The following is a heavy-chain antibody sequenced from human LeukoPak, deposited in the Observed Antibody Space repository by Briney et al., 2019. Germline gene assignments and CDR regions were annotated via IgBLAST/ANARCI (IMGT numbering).Heavy chain of an antibody. J-gene: IGHJ5*02. D-gene: IGHD3-10*01. CDR3: ARDLMVRGVMDRHNWFDP. CDR2: IYYSGST. V-gene: IGHV4-59*12. CDR1: GGSISSYY. Sequence: SETLSLTCTVSGGSISSYYWSWIRQPPGKGLEWIGYIYYSGSTNYNPSLKSRVTMSVDTPKNQFSLRLSSVTAADTAVYYCARDLMVRGVMDRHNWFDPWGQGTLVTVSS.